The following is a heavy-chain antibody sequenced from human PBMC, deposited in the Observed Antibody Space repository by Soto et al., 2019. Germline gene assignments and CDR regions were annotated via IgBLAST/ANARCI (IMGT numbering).Heavy chain of an antibody. D-gene: IGHD4-17*01. CDR3: ARESRGTTVTTFFDY. CDR1: GFTFSSYA. V-gene: IGHV3-23*01. J-gene: IGHJ4*02. Sequence: EVQLLESGGGLVQPGGSLRLSCAASGFTFSSYAMNWVRQAPGKGLEWVAGLSVSGGSKSYADSVKGQFTISRDNSKNTLYLQRNGLRADDTAVYYCARESRGTTVTTFFDYWGQGTLVTVSS. CDR2: LSVSGGSK.